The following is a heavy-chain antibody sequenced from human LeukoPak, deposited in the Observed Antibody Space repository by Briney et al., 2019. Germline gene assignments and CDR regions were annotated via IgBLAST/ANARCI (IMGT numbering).Heavy chain of an antibody. V-gene: IGHV3-23*01. CDR3: AKDRAQQLVLDF. CDR1: GFTFSSYA. Sequence: GGPLRLSCAASGFTFSSYAMSWVRQAPGKGLEWVSAIIGSGSSTYYADSVKGRFTISRDNSKNTLFLQMNSLRAEDTAVYYCAKDRAQQLVLDFWGQGTLVTVSS. J-gene: IGHJ4*02. D-gene: IGHD6-13*01. CDR2: IIGSGSST.